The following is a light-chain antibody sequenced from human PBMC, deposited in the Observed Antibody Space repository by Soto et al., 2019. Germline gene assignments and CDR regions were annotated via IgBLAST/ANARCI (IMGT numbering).Light chain of an antibody. J-gene: IGLJ1*01. CDR3: SSYTSSSTLNV. CDR2: EVS. V-gene: IGLV2-14*01. CDR1: SSDVGGYNY. Sequence: QSALTQPASVSGSPGQSITISCTGTSSDVGGYNYVSWYQQHPVKAPKLIIYEVSNRPSGVSNRFSGSKSGDTASLTISGLHAEDEAYYYCSSYTSSSTLNVVGTGTKLTVL.